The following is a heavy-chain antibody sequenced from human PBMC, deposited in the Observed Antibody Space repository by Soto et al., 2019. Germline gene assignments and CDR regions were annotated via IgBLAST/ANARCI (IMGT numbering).Heavy chain of an antibody. CDR2: IIPILGIA. D-gene: IGHD5-12*01. V-gene: IGHV1-69*08. CDR1: GGTFSSYT. J-gene: IGHJ6*04. CDR3: AREGYRWLQLDYYYGMDV. Sequence: QVQLVQSGAEVKKPGSSVKVSCKASGGTFSSYTISWVRQAPGQGLEWMGRIIPILGIANYAQKFQGRVRVTADKARSTAEMELSSLSSEDTAVYYCAREGYRWLQLDYYYGMDVWGKGTAGTVFS.